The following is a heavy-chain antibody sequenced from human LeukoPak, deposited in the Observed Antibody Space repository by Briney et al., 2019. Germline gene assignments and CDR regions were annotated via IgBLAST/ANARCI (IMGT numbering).Heavy chain of an antibody. D-gene: IGHD1-26*01. V-gene: IGHV4-39*01. J-gene: IGHJ4*02. CDR3: ARGATDY. CDR1: GGSISSSSYY. CDR2: IYYSGST. Sequence: SETLSLTCTVSGGSISSSSYYWGWIRQPPGKGLEWIGSIYYSGSTYYNPSLKSRVTISVDTSKNQFSLKLSSVTAADTAVYYCARGATDYWGQRTLVTVSS.